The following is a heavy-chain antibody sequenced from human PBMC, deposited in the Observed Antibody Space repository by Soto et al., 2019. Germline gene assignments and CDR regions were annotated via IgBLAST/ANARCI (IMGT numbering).Heavy chain of an antibody. D-gene: IGHD2-2*01. CDR2: TSYDGGNK. V-gene: IGHV3-30*18. J-gene: IGHJ4*02. CDR1: GFTFSSYA. CDR3: SKFPLHPLPTYCTTTSCYLDY. Sequence: QVQLVESGGGVVQPGRSLRLSCAASGFTFSSYAMHWVRQAPGKGLEWLAVTSYDGGNKYFADSVKGRFTISRDNSKNTLYLQMNSLRAEDTAVYYCSKFPLHPLPTYCTTTSCYLDYWGQGTLVTVSS.